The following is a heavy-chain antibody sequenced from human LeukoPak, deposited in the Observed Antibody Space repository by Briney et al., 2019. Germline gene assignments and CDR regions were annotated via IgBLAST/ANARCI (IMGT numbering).Heavy chain of an antibody. Sequence: PGGSLRLSCAASGFTFSIYEMNWVRQAPRKGLEWLSYISGNAASIYYADSVLGRFTLSRDNARNSLYLEMNSLRAEDTAVYYCARMTTVTHYWGQGTLVTVSS. CDR3: ARMTTVTHY. V-gene: IGHV3-48*03. J-gene: IGHJ4*02. D-gene: IGHD4-17*01. CDR1: GFTFSIYE. CDR2: ISGNAASI.